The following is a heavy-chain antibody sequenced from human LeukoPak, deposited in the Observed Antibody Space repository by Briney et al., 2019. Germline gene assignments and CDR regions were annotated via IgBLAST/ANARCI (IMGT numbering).Heavy chain of an antibody. Sequence: GGSLRLSCAASGFTFSSYEMNWVSQAPGKGLEWVSYISSSGSTIYYADSVKGRFTISRDNAKNSLYLQMNSLRAEDTAVYYCAGLAAAGTIYYYYGMDVWGQGTTVTVSS. CDR3: AGLAAAGTIYYYYGMDV. V-gene: IGHV3-48*03. J-gene: IGHJ6*02. CDR2: ISSSGSTI. CDR1: GFTFSSYE. D-gene: IGHD6-13*01.